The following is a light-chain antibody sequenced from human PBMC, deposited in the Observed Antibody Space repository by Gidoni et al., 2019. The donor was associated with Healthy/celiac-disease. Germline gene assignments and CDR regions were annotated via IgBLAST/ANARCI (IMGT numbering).Light chain of an antibody. CDR3: QHLGT. Sequence: EIVMTQSPATLSVSPGERATLSCRASQSVSSNLAWYQQKPGQPPRLLIYGASTRATGIPARFSGSGSGTEFTLTISSLQSEVFAVYYCQHLGTFGQGTKVEIK. CDR2: GAS. CDR1: QSVSSN. J-gene: IGKJ1*01. V-gene: IGKV3-15*01.